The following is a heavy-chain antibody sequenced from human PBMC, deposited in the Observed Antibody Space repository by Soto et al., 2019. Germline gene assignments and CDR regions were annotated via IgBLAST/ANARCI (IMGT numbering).Heavy chain of an antibody. CDR1: GFTFTSYG. J-gene: IGHJ4*02. V-gene: IGHV3-30*18. Sequence: PGGSLRLSCAASGFTFTSYGIHWVRQAPGKGLEWVAVIAYDGNDKKYADSVKGRFTISRDNSKNTLYLQLNGLRAEDTAMYYSAKDQGSSFHTFDYWGQGTLVTVSS. CDR3: AKDQGSSFHTFDY. CDR2: IAYDGNDK. D-gene: IGHD6-13*01.